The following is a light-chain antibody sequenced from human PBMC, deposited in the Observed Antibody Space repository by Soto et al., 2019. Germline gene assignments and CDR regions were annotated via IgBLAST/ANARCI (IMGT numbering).Light chain of an antibody. CDR2: GAS. CDR3: QQYGSSPLT. V-gene: IGKV3-20*01. Sequence: EIVLTQSPGTLSLSPGERATLSCRASQSVSSSYLAWYQQKPGQAPRLLIYGASSRATGIPDRFSGSGSGTDFTLTISRLEPEDFSVYYSQQYGSSPLTFGGATKVEIK. CDR1: QSVSSSY. J-gene: IGKJ4*01.